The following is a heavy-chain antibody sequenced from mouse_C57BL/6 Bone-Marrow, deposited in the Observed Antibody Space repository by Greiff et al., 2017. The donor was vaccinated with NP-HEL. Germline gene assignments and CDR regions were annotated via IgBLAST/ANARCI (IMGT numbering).Heavy chain of an antibody. Sequence: VQLQQPGAELVKPGASVKLSCKASGYTFTSYWMHWVKQRPGQGLEWIGMIHPNSGSTNYNEKFKSKATLTVDKSSSTAYMQLSSLTSEDSAVYYCARSLTVVAHYYAMDYWGQGTSVTVSS. J-gene: IGHJ4*01. V-gene: IGHV1-64*01. CDR2: IHPNSGST. CDR3: ARSLTVVAHYYAMDY. CDR1: GYTFTSYW. D-gene: IGHD1-1*01.